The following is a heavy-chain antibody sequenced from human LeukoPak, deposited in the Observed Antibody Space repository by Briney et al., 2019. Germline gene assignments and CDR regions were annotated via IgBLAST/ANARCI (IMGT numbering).Heavy chain of an antibody. CDR2: INPSGGST. D-gene: IGHD6-6*01. CDR1: GYTFTSYY. V-gene: IGHV1-46*01. Sequence: GASVKVSCKASGYTFTSYYMHWVRQAPGQGLEWMGIINPSGGSTSYAQKFQGRVTMTRDTSTSTVYMELSSLRSEDTAVYYCAGGQGGSSSDYYYGMDVWGQGTTVTVSS. CDR3: AGGQGGSSSDYYYGMDV. J-gene: IGHJ6*02.